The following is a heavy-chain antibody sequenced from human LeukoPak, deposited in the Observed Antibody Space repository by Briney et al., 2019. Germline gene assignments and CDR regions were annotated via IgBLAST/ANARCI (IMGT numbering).Heavy chain of an antibody. V-gene: IGHV3-13*01. J-gene: IGHJ6*02. D-gene: IGHD5-12*01. CDR2: IGTAGDT. CDR3: ARVPREGLRSAYGMDV. CDR1: GFTFSSYD. Sequence: GGSLRLSCAASGFTFSSYDMHWVRHVTGKGLEWVSAIGTAGDTYYPGSVKGRFTISRENSKNSLYLQTNSLRAGDTAVYYCARVPREGLRSAYGMDVWGQGTTVTVSS.